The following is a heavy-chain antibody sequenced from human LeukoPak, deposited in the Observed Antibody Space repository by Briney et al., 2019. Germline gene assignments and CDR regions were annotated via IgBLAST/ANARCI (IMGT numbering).Heavy chain of an antibody. V-gene: IGHV3-7*01. D-gene: IGHD1-26*01. CDR1: GFTFSSYW. J-gene: IGHJ4*02. Sequence: PGGSLRLSCAASGFTFSSYWMAWVRQAPGKGLEWVANIKGDESARHQADSVKGRFTISRDNTRNSLYLQMTNLRGDDTAMYYCARDVVGSLDYWGQGTLVTVSS. CDR2: IKGDESAR. CDR3: ARDVVGSLDY.